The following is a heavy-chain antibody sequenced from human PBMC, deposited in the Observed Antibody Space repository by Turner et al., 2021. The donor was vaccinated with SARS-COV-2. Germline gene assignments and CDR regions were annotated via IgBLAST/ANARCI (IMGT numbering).Heavy chain of an antibody. D-gene: IGHD6-13*01. V-gene: IGHV3-30*18. Sequence: QVQLVESGGGVVQPGRSLRRSCAASGFTFSSYGMHWVRQAPGKGLEWVAVISYDGSNKYYADSVKGRFTISRDNSKNTLYLQMNSLRAEDTAVYYCAKVLGYSSSWYFGGSDYWGQGTLVTVSS. J-gene: IGHJ4*02. CDR2: ISYDGSNK. CDR1: GFTFSSYG. CDR3: AKVLGYSSSWYFGGSDY.